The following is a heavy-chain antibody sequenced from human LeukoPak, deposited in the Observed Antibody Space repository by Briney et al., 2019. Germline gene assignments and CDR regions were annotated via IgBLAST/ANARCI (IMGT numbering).Heavy chain of an antibody. CDR3: AREDPQTRVPEGMDV. CDR1: GGSISYYY. J-gene: IGHJ6*03. D-gene: IGHD4/OR15-4a*01. Sequence: SETLSLTCTVSGGSISYYYWSWIRQSPGKGLEWVGYVYYSGTTNYNPSLKSRVTISVDTSKNQFSLQLRSVTAADTAVYYCAREDPQTRVPEGMDVWGKGTTVTVP. CDR2: VYYSGTT. V-gene: IGHV4-59*01.